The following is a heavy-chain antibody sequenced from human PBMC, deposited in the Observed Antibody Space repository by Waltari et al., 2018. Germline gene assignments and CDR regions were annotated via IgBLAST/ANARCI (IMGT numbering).Heavy chain of an antibody. CDR3: ARVAQSRIAAAGIRLGGMDV. J-gene: IGHJ6*02. CDR1: GGSFSVYY. V-gene: IGHV4-34*01. Sequence: QVQLQQWGAGLLKPSETLSLTCAVYGGSFSVYYWSWIRQPPGKGLEWIGEINHSGSNNYNPSLKSRVTISVDTAKNQFSLKLSSVTAADTAVYYWARVAQSRIAAAGIRLGGMDVWGQGTTVTVSS. D-gene: IGHD6-13*01. CDR2: INHSGSN.